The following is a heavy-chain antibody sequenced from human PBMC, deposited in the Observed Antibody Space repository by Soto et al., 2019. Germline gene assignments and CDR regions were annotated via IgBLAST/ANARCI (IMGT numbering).Heavy chain of an antibody. D-gene: IGHD3-3*01. Sequence: SETLSLTCTVTGGTLSCYYWTWIRQSAGGGLEWIGRIYSSGSTNYNPSLKSRVTISLDTSMSHFSLRLRSVSAADTAVYYCARGQRFSDWFDPWGQGTLVTVSS. J-gene: IGHJ5*02. V-gene: IGHV4-4*07. CDR1: GGTLSCYY. CDR3: ARGQRFSDWFDP. CDR2: IYSSGST.